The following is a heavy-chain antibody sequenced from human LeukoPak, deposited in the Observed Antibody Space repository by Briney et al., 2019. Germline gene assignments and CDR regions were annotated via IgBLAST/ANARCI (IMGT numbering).Heavy chain of an antibody. Sequence: GGSLSLSCVASGFMFSNYWMSWVRQAPGKGLEWVANIKEDGSQRHYVDSVKGRFTIFRDNAKNSVYLQVSSLRAEDTAVYYCARIGYSSCGTDYWGQGTLVTVSS. CDR1: GFMFSNYW. D-gene: IGHD6-6*01. J-gene: IGHJ4*02. V-gene: IGHV3-7*01. CDR2: IKEDGSQR. CDR3: ARIGYSSCGTDY.